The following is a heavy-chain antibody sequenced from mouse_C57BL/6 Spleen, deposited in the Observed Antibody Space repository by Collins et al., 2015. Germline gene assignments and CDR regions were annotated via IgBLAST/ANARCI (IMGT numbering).Heavy chain of an antibody. J-gene: IGHJ4*01. Sequence: QVQLKESRTWPVAPSQSLSITCTVSGFSLTSYGVSWVRQPPGKGLEWLGVIWGXGTTNYHSALISRLSISRDNSKSQVFLKLNSLQTDDTATYYCAKSIGNYDSYYYAMDYWGQGTSVTVSS. CDR1: GFSLTSYG. CDR3: AKSIGNYDSYYYAMDY. CDR2: IWGXGTT. D-gene: IGHD2-4*01. V-gene: IGHV2-3*01.